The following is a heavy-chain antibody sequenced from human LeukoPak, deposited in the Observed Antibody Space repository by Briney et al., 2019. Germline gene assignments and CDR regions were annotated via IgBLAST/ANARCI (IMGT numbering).Heavy chain of an antibody. CDR1: GFTFSSYA. J-gene: IGHJ4*02. V-gene: IGHV3-23*01. CDR2: ISGSGGAT. CDR3: AKGPGYYYGMGNYYFDY. Sequence: QTGGSLRLSCAASGFTFSSYAMSWVRQAPGKGLEWVSAISGSGGATYYADSVKGRFTISRDNSKNTLYLQMNSLRAEDTAVYFCAKGPGYYYGMGNYYFDYWGQGTLVTVSS. D-gene: IGHD3-22*01.